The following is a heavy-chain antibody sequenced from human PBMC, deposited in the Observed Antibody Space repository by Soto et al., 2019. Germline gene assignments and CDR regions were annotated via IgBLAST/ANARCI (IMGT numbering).Heavy chain of an antibody. CDR3: ARSLRQYYYYYYMDV. Sequence: QVQLQESGPGLVKPSETLSLTCTVSGGSISSYYWSWIRQPPGKGLEWIGYIYYSGSTNYNPSLKSRVTISVDTSKNQCSLKLSSVTAADTAVYYCARSLRQYYYYYYMDVWGKGTTVTVYS. V-gene: IGHV4-59*01. CDR2: IYYSGST. CDR1: GGSISSYY. D-gene: IGHD3-16*02. J-gene: IGHJ6*03.